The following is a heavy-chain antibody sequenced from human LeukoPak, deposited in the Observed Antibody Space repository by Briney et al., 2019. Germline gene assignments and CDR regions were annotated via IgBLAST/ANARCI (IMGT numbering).Heavy chain of an antibody. J-gene: IGHJ3*01. CDR2: INHSGST. Sequence: SETLSLTCAVYGGSFSGYYWSWIRQPPGKGLEWIGEINHSGSTNYNPSLKSRVTISVDTSKNQFSLKLSSVTAADTAVYYCARDRILTGYYYDAFDFWGQGTMVTVSS. CDR1: GGSFSGYY. D-gene: IGHD3-9*01. CDR3: ARDRILTGYYYDAFDF. V-gene: IGHV4-34*01.